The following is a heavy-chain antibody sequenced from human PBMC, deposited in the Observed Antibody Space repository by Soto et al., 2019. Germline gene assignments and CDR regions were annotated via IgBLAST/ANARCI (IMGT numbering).Heavy chain of an antibody. Sequence: SSETLSLTCSFSGDSVTSHYLTWIRQSPEKGLEWIGYMHYIGSTYYNPSLKSRITMSVDTSKNQFSLKLSSVTAADTAVYFCAKTGFWSNYRVADYWGQGTLVTVSS. CDR3: AKTGFWSNYRVADY. D-gene: IGHD3-3*01. CDR2: MHYIGST. V-gene: IGHV4-59*04. J-gene: IGHJ4*02. CDR1: GDSVTSHY.